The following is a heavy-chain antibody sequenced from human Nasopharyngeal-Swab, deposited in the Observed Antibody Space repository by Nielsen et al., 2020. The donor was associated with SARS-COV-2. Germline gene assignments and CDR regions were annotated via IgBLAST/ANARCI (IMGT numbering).Heavy chain of an antibody. D-gene: IGHD3-3*01. Sequence: SETLSLTCTVSGGSISSYYWSWIRQPAGKGLEWIGRIYTSGSTNYNPSLKSRVTMSVDTSKNQFSLKLSSVTAADTAVYYCARISPLYYDLHHERDAFDIWGQGTMVTVSS. V-gene: IGHV4-4*07. CDR3: ARISPLYYDLHHERDAFDI. J-gene: IGHJ3*02. CDR2: IYTSGST. CDR1: GGSISSYY.